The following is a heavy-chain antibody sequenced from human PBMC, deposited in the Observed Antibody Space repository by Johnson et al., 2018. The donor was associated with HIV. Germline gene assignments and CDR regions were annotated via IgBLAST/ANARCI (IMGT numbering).Heavy chain of an antibody. CDR1: GFTFSSYG. D-gene: IGHD3-16*01. Sequence: QVQLVESGGGVVQPGRSLRLSCAASGFTFSSYGMHWVRLAPGKGLEWVAVISYDGSNKYYAVSVKGRFTISRDNSKNTLYLQMNSRRAEDTAVYYCACLAHDAFDIWGQGTMVTVSS. J-gene: IGHJ3*02. V-gene: IGHV3-30*03. CDR2: ISYDGSNK. CDR3: ACLAHDAFDI.